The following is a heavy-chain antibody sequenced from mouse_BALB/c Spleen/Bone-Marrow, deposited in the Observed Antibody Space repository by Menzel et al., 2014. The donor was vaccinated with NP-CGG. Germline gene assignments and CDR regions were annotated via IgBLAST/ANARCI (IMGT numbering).Heavy chain of an antibody. CDR1: GFNIKDTY. J-gene: IGHJ4*01. V-gene: IGHV14-3*02. CDR2: IDPGNGNT. Sequence: EVKVVQSGAELVKPGASVKLSCTASGFNIKDTYMHWVKQRPEQGLEWIGKIDPGNGNTKYDPKFQGKATITADKSSNTAYLQLSRLTSEDTAVYYWARSLLNCSATDYWGQGTSVTVSS. D-gene: IGHD2-12*01. CDR3: ARSLLNCSATDY.